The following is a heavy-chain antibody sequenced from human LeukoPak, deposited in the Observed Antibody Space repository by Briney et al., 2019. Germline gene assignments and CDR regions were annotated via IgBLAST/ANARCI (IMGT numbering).Heavy chain of an antibody. J-gene: IGHJ1*01. V-gene: IGHV3-74*01. Sequence: GGSLRLSCAASGFTFSSYWMHSVRHAPGKRLVWLSRINSDGSSTSYADSVKGRFTISRDNAKNTLYLQMNSLRAEDTAVYYCAPGGYCSGGSCYKEYFQHWGQGTLVTVSS. CDR2: INSDGSST. CDR1: GFTFSSYW. CDR3: APGGYCSGGSCYKEYFQH. D-gene: IGHD2-15*01.